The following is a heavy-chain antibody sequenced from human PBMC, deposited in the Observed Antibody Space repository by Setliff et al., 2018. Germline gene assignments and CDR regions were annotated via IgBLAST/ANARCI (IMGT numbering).Heavy chain of an antibody. CDR1: GDSISSSSYY. D-gene: IGHD3-10*01. CDR2: IYFTGTT. Sequence: SETLSLTCTVSGDSISSSSYYWGWIRQPPGKGPEWIGSIYFTGTTFYSPSLKSRVTISVDTSKNQFSLKLSSVTAADTAVYYCARDGDYFGSGNRFDPWGQGTLVTVSS. V-gene: IGHV4-39*07. J-gene: IGHJ5*02. CDR3: ARDGDYFGSGNRFDP.